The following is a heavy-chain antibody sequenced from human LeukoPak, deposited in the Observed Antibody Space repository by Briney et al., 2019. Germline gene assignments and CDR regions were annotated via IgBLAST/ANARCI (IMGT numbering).Heavy chain of an antibody. CDR1: GFTVSSNY. D-gene: IGHD1-14*01. CDR3: AKSESDRFAVFDY. V-gene: IGHV3-53*01. Sequence: GGSLRLSCAASGFTVSSNYMSWVRQAPGKGLEWVSVIYSGGSTYYADSVKGRFTISRDNSKNTLYLQMNSLRAEDTAVYYCAKSESDRFAVFDYWGQGTLVTVSS. CDR2: IYSGGST. J-gene: IGHJ4*02.